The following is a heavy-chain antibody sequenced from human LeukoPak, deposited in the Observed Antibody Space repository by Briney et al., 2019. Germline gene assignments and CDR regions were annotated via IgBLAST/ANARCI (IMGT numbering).Heavy chain of an antibody. Sequence: ASVKVSCKVSGYTLTELSMHWVRQAPGKGLEWMGGFDPEDGETIYAQKFQGRVTMTEDTSTDTAYMELSSLRSEDTAVYYCATAHPGYYAILTGQYWGQGTLVTVSS. V-gene: IGHV1-24*01. CDR1: GYTLTELS. CDR2: FDPEDGET. CDR3: ATAHPGYYAILTGQY. J-gene: IGHJ4*02. D-gene: IGHD3-9*01.